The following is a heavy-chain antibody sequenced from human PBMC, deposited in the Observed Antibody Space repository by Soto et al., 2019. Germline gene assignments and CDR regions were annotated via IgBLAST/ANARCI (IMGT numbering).Heavy chain of an antibody. V-gene: IGHV1-46*03. CDR3: VRESTPTRWFDP. CDR2: INPSGGST. D-gene: IGHD2-2*01. J-gene: IGHJ5*02. CDR1: GYTFTSYY. Sequence: ASVKVSCKASGYTFTSYYIHWVRQAPGQGLERMGVINPSGGSTSYAQNFQGRVTMTRDTSTSTVYMELSSLRSEDTAVYYCVRESTPTRWFDPWGQGTLVTVS.